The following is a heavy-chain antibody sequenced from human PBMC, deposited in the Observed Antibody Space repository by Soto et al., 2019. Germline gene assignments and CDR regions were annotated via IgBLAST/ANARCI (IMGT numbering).Heavy chain of an antibody. CDR1: GFTFSSYA. CDR2: ISGSGGST. J-gene: IGHJ4*02. CDR3: AKVGATPAKKKQVGNSFDY. V-gene: IGHV3-23*01. Sequence: EVQLLESGGGLVQPGGSLRLSCAASGFTFSSYAMSWVRQAPGKGLEWVSAISGSGGSTYYADSVKGRFTISRDNSKNTLYLQMKSLRAEDTAVYYCAKVGATPAKKKQVGNSFDYWGQGTLVTVSS. D-gene: IGHD1-26*01.